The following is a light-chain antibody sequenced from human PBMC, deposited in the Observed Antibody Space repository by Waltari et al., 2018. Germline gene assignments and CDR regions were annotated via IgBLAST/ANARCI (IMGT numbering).Light chain of an antibody. J-gene: IGLJ1*01. Sequence: QSALTQPPSASGSPGQAVTISCTGTSSDVGAYNYVSWYQQHPGKGPKLMIYEVTKRPPGVPDRFSVSKSGNTASRTVSGLQAEEEADYYCTSYAGSKNVFGTGTKVTVL. CDR2: EVT. V-gene: IGLV2-8*01. CDR3: TSYAGSKNV. CDR1: SSDVGAYNY.